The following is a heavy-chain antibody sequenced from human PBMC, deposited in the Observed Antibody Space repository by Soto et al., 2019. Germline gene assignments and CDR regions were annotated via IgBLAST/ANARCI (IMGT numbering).Heavy chain of an antibody. CDR3: TRGVAA. Sequence: QVQLQESGPGLVKPSETLSLTCTVSGGSISSHYWNWIRQPQGKGLEWSGYIYYTGRTDYNPSLKSRVTISIDTSKNQLSLRLNSVIAADTAVYYCTRGVAAWGQGTLVTVSS. CDR2: IYYTGRT. V-gene: IGHV4-59*11. J-gene: IGHJ5*02. D-gene: IGHD6-19*01. CDR1: GGSISSHY.